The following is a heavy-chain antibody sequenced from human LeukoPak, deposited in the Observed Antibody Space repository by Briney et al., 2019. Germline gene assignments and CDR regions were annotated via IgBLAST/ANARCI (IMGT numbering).Heavy chain of an antibody. CDR2: IYSGGST. V-gene: IGHV3-53*01. CDR1: VFTVSTNH. CDR3: ARDLT. Sequence: GGPLRLSCAASVFTVSTNHMTGVRQAPGKGLEGVSVIYSGGSTYFADSVKGRFTISRDNSQNIVYLQMESLRAEDTAVYYCARDLTWGQGTLVTVSS. J-gene: IGHJ5*02.